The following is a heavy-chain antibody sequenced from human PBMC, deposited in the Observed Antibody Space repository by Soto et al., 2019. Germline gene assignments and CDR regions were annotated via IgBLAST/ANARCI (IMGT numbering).Heavy chain of an antibody. J-gene: IGHJ5*02. V-gene: IGHV1-18*01. CDR1: GYTFTSYG. CDR2: ISAHNGNT. D-gene: IGHD2-8*01. Sequence: GASVKVSCKASGYTFTSYGISWVRQAPGQGLEWMGWISAHNGNTNYAQKLQGRVTMTTDTSTSTAYMELRSLRSDDTAVYYCARDAVVRSLSWFDPWGQGTLVTVSS. CDR3: ARDAVVRSLSWFDP.